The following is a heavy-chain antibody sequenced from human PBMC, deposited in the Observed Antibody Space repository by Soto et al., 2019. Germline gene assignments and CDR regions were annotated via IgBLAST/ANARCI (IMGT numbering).Heavy chain of an antibody. CDR1: GYTFTSYG. V-gene: IGHV1-46*01. D-gene: IGHD2-15*01. J-gene: IGHJ4*02. Sequence: GASVKVSCKASGYTFTSYGISWVRQAPGQGLEWMGIINPSGGSTSYAQKFQGRVTMTRDTSTSTVYMELSSLRSEDTAVYYCARDVVVVVAATGYFDYWGQGTLVTVSS. CDR3: ARDVVVVVAATGYFDY. CDR2: INPSGGST.